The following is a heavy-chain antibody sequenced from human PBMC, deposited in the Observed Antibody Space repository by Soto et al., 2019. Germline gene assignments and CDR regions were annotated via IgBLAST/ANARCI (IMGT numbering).Heavy chain of an antibody. CDR2: IYHSGST. Sequence: QVQLQESGPGLVKPSGTLSLTCAVSGGSISSSNWWSWVRQPPGKGLEYIGEIYHSGSTNYNPSLKTRVSISLDKSKNQFSLRLTSVTAADTAVYYCARYLRNWFDPWGQGILVTVSS. CDR1: GGSISSSNW. J-gene: IGHJ5*02. CDR3: ARYLRNWFDP. V-gene: IGHV4-4*02.